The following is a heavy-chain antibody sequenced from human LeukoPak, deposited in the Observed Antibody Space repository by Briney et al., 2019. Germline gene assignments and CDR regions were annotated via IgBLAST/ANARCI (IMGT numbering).Heavy chain of an antibody. CDR2: MRKDGSDK. CDR1: GFTLGNYG. Sequence: GGSLRLSCTASGFTLGNYGTHWVRQAPGKGLEWVSFMRKDGSDKKYVDSVKGGFTISRDNSKNTLYLQMNNLRDEDTADYYCAVSDDSDVWSGYWGQGTLVTVSS. D-gene: IGHD3-3*01. CDR3: AVSDDSDVWSGY. J-gene: IGHJ4*02. V-gene: IGHV3-30*02.